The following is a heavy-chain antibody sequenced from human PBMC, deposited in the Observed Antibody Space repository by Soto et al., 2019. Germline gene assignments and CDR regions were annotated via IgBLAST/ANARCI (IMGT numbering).Heavy chain of an antibody. V-gene: IGHV3-30*18. D-gene: IGHD2-15*01. CDR2: ISYDGSNK. J-gene: IGHJ6*02. CDR1: GFTFSSYG. CDR3: AKDQVVTYDYYGMDV. Sequence: QVQLVESGGGVVQPGRSLRLSCTASGFTFSSYGMHWVRQAPGKGLEWVAVISYDGSNKYYADSVKGRFTISRDNSKNTVYLQMNSLRADETAVYYCAKDQVVTYDYYGMDVWGQGTTVTVSS.